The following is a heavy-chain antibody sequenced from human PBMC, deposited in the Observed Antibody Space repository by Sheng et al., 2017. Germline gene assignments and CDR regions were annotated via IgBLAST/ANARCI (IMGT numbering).Heavy chain of an antibody. V-gene: IGHV1-69*04. J-gene: IGHJ6*03. CDR1: GGTFSSYA. CDR3: ARVVHCSSTSCYGAYYYYYMDV. Sequence: QVQLVQSGAEVKKPGSSVKVSCKASGGTFSSYAISWVRQAPGQGLEWMGGIIPILGIANYAQKFQGRVTITADKSTSTAYMELSSLRSEDTAVYYCARVVHCSSTSCYGAYYYYYMDVWGKGTTVTVSS. D-gene: IGHD2-2*01. CDR2: IIPILGIA.